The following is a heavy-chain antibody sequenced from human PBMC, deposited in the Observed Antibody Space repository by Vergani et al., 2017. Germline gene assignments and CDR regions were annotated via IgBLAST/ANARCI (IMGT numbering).Heavy chain of an antibody. J-gene: IGHJ4*02. CDR3: AHVWFGEVFFDY. Sequence: QITLKESGPALVKPTQTLTLTCTFSGFSLSTAGVGVGWIRQPPGKALEWLALIYWNDDKRYSPSLKSSLTITTDTSKNHVVLTMTNMDPVDTATYYCAHVWFGEVFFDYWGQGTLVTVSS. D-gene: IGHD3-10*01. CDR2: IYWNDDK. V-gene: IGHV2-5*01. CDR1: GFSLSTAGVG.